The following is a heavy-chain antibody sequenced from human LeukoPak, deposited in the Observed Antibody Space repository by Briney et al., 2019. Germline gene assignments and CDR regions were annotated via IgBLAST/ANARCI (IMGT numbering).Heavy chain of an antibody. D-gene: IGHD2-2*01. Sequence: GEPLTISCKGSGYTFTTYWITWVRQMPGKGLEYMGIIHPSDSETRYSPSFQGQVSISADKSITTTYLHWSSLKASDTAVYYCAAPAGSTSAEPFDIWGQGTMVTVSS. CDR3: AAPAGSTSAEPFDI. CDR1: GYTFTTYW. J-gene: IGHJ3*02. V-gene: IGHV5-51*01. CDR2: IHPSDSET.